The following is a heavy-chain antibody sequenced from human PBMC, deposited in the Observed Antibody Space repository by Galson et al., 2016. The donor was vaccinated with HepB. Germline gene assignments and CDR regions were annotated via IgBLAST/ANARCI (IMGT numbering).Heavy chain of an antibody. CDR3: ARVSISAFDY. J-gene: IGHJ4*02. CDR1: GYTFTSYY. V-gene: IGHV1-46*01. Sequence: SVKVSCKASGYTFTSYYIHWVRQAPGQGLEWMGLINPSDGWTSYEQKFQGSVTMTRDTSTSTVYMELNSLRSDDTAVYYCARVSISAFDYWGQGTLVTVSS. CDR2: INPSDGWT.